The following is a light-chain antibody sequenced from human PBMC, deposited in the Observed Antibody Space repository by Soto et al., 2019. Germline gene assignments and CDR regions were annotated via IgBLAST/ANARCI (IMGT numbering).Light chain of an antibody. CDR2: RNN. J-gene: IGLJ1*01. V-gene: IGLV1-47*01. CDR3: AAWDDSLSAFYV. Sequence: QSVLTQPPSGSGTPGQRVTISCSGSSSNIGSNYVYWYQQLPGTAPKLLIYRNNQRPSGVPDRFSGSKSGTSASLAISGLRSEDEADYYCAAWDDSLSAFYVFGTGTKLTVL. CDR1: SSNIGSNY.